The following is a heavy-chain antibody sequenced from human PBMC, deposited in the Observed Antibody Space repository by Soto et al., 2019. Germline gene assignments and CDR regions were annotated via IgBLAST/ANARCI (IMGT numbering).Heavy chain of an antibody. CDR1: GYTFTSYA. V-gene: IGHV1-3*01. Sequence: ASVKVSCKASGYTFTSYAMHWVRQAPGQRLEWMGWINAGNGNTKYSQRFQGRVTITRDTSASTAYMELSSLRSEDTAVYYCARRVTYYDILTGCYAPYYFDYWGQGTLVTVSS. CDR2: INAGNGNT. J-gene: IGHJ4*02. CDR3: ARRVTYYDILTGCYAPYYFDY. D-gene: IGHD3-9*01.